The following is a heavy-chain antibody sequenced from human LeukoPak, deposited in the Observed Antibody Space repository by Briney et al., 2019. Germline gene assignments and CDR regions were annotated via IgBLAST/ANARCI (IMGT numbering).Heavy chain of an antibody. D-gene: IGHD2-8*01. CDR3: ARVPSEVSRSYYYYYYMDV. V-gene: IGHV4-59*01. CDR2: IYYSGST. CDR1: GGSFSGDF. J-gene: IGHJ6*03. Sequence: SETLSLTCAVYGGSFSGDFWSWIRQSPGKGLEWIGYIYYSGSTNYNPSLKSRVTISVDTSKNQFSLKLSSVTAADTAVYYCARVPSEVSRSYYYYYYMDVWGKGTTVTISS.